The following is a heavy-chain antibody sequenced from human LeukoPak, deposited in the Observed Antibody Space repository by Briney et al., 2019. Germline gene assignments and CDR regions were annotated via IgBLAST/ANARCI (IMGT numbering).Heavy chain of an antibody. V-gene: IGHV4-34*01. CDR2: INHSGSS. D-gene: IGHD3-10*01. Sequence: SSETLSLTCAVYGGSFSGYYWSWIRQPPGKGLEWLGEINHSGSSNYNPSLKSRLTMSVDMSKNQFSLNLTSVTAADTAVYYCVRLLTRLSMLRGAKTHNWFDPWGQGTLVTVSS. J-gene: IGHJ5*02. CDR3: VRLLTRLSMLRGAKTHNWFDP. CDR1: GGSFSGYY.